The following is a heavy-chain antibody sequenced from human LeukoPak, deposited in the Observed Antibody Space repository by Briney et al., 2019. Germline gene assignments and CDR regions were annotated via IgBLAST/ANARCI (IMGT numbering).Heavy chain of an antibody. CDR3: AKDHAAWTLNHSSGWYFSYYYYMDV. CDR2: IRYDGSNK. V-gene: IGHV3-30*02. CDR1: GFTFSSYG. Sequence: HSGGSLRLSCAASGFTFSSYGMHWVRQAPGKGLEWVAFIRYDGSNKYYADSVKGRFTISRDNSKNTLYLQMNSLRAEDTAVYYCAKDHAAWTLNHSSGWYFSYYYYMDVWGKGTTVTISS. J-gene: IGHJ6*03. D-gene: IGHD6-19*01.